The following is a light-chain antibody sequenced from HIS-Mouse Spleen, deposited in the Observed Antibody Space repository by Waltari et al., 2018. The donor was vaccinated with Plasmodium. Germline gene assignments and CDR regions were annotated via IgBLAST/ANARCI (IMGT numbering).Light chain of an antibody. V-gene: IGLV3-10*01. CDR3: YSTDSSGNHRV. CDR2: EDS. CDR1: QLPKKK. Sequence: SYELTQPPSVSVSPGQTARITCSGEQLPKKKAYWYQQKTGQAPVLVIYEDSKRPPGIPGRFSGSSSGTMATLTISGAQVEDEADYYCYSTDSSGNHRVFGGGTKLTVL. J-gene: IGLJ3*02.